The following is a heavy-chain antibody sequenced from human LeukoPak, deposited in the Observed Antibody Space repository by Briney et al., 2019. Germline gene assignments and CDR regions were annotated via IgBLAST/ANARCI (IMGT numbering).Heavy chain of an antibody. V-gene: IGHV4-59*01. CDR1: SGSISSYY. D-gene: IGHD3-3*01. J-gene: IGHJ6*03. CDR3: ARDYYDFWSGYHSGYMDV. Sequence: SETLSLTCTVSSGSISSYYWSWIRQPPGKGLEWIGYIYYSGSTNYNPSLKSRVTISVDTSKNQFSLKLSSVTAADTAVYYCARDYYDFWSGYHSGYMDVWGKGTTVTVSS. CDR2: IYYSGST.